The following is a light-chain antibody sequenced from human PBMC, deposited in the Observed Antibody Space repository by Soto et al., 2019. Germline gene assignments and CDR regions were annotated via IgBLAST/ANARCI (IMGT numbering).Light chain of an antibody. CDR3: QQYATYSPST. Sequence: DIQLTQSPSTLSASVGDRVTITCRASQNIGTWLAWYQHRPGEGPKLLIHDASTLESGVPSRFSGGGSATEFSFTINSLESGDSGTYHCQQYATYSPSTFGQGTKVDIK. CDR1: QNIGTW. J-gene: IGKJ1*01. CDR2: DAS. V-gene: IGKV1-5*01.